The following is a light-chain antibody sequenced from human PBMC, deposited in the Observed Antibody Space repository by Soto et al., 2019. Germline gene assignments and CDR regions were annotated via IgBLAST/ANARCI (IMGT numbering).Light chain of an antibody. CDR1: NSDIGNYNF. V-gene: IGLV2-8*01. CDR2: EVN. Sequence: QSALTQPPSASGSPGQSVAISCTGTNSDIGNYNFVSWYQQHPGKAPKLMIYEVNKRPSGVPDRFSGSKSGNTASLTISGLQAEDEADYYCCSYAGDLALFGGGTKLTVL. J-gene: IGLJ2*01. CDR3: CSYAGDLAL.